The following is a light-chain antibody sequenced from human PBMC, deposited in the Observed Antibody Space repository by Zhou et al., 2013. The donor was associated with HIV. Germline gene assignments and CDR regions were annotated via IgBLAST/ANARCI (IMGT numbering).Light chain of an antibody. Sequence: EIVLTQSPATVSLSPGERATLSCRASQSVDSDYLAWYQQRPGQAPRFLIYDASSRAAGIPDRFSGSGSGTDFTLTISRLEPEDFAVYYCQQYGRSPPTFGQGTKVEIK. J-gene: IGKJ1*01. CDR3: QQYGRSPPT. CDR2: DAS. V-gene: IGKV3-20*01. CDR1: QSVDSDY.